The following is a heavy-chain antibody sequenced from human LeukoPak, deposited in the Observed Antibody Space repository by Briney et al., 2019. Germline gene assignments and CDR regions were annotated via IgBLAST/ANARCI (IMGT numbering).Heavy chain of an antibody. V-gene: IGHV1-3*01. CDR2: INAGNGNT. CDR1: GYTFTSYA. CDR3: ARDPRRGYSYGSFHYYGMDV. J-gene: IGHJ6*02. D-gene: IGHD5-18*01. Sequence: GASVKVSCKASGYTFTSYAMHWVRQAPGQRLEWMGWINAGNGNTKYSLKFQGRVTITRDTSASTAYMELSSLRSEDTAVYYCARDPRRGYSYGSFHYYGMDVWGQGTTVTVSS.